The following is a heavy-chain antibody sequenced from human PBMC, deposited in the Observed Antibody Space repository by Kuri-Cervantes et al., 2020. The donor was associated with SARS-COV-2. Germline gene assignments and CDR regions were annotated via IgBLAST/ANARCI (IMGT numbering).Heavy chain of an antibody. V-gene: IGHV1-69*04. CDR1: GGTFSSYA. Sequence: SVKVSCKASGGTFSSYAISWVRQAPGQGLEWMGRIIPILGIANYAQKFQGRVTITADKSTSTAYMELSSLRSEATAAYYCASSRGENLDYWGQGTLVTVSS. D-gene: IGHD3-10*01. CDR3: ASSRGENLDY. CDR2: IIPILGIA. J-gene: IGHJ4*02.